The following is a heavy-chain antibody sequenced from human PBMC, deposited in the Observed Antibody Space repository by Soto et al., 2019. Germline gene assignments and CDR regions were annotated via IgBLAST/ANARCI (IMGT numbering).Heavy chain of an antibody. CDR3: FYRDRGVNRAFDI. CDR2: ISSSSSTI. V-gene: IGHV3-48*01. Sequence: GGSLRLSCAASGFTFSSYSMNWVRQAPGKGLEWVSYISSSSSTIYYADSVKGRFTISRDNAKNSLYLQMNSLRAEDTAVYYCFYRDRGVNRAFDIWGQGTMVTVSS. CDR1: GFTFSSYS. D-gene: IGHD3-10*01. J-gene: IGHJ3*02.